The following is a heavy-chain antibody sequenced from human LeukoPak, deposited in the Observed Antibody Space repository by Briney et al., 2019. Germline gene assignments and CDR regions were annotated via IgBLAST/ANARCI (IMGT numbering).Heavy chain of an antibody. V-gene: IGHV4-59*01. CDR2: ITYTGNT. Sequence: SETLSLTCTVSGGSISSYYWSWIRQPPGRRLEWIGYITYTGNTNYNPSLQSRVTISMDTSKTQFSLKLSSVTAADTAVHYCARVNLYGSGSDQRGYWGPGTLVIVSS. D-gene: IGHD3-10*01. CDR3: ARVNLYGSGSDQRGY. CDR1: GGSISSYY. J-gene: IGHJ4*02.